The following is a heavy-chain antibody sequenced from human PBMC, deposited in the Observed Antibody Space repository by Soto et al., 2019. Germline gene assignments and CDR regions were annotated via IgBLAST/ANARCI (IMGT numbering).Heavy chain of an antibody. CDR1: AFAFTSYS. V-gene: IGHV3-21*06. Sequence: SLRFSCDGSAFAFTSYSMTCVRQAPGKGLEWVSSISSHGRDIFYADSVKGRFTISRDNAKDSLHLQIKSLTVEDSAVYYCAIGAEVAXKLDVWGQGTL. J-gene: IGHJ4*02. D-gene: IGHD3-10*01. CDR3: AIGAEVAXKLDV. CDR2: ISSHGRDI.